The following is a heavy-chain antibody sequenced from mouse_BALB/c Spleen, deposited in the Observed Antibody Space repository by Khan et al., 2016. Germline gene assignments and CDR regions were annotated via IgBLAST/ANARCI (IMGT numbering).Heavy chain of an antibody. J-gene: IGHJ1*01. V-gene: IGHV1-9*01. D-gene: IGHD2-1*01. CDR3: AGRGGNYGYFDV. Sequence: QVQLQQSGAELMKPGASVKISCKAIGYTFSSYWIEWVKQRPGHGLEWIGEILPGSGNSIYNEKFKGTATFTADTSSNTAYMQLSSLTSEDSAVYYCAGRGGNYGYFDVWGAGTTVTVSS. CDR1: GYTFSSYW. CDR2: ILPGSGNS.